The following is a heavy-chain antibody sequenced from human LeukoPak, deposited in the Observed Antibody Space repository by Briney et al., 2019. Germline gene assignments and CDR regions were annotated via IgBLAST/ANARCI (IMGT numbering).Heavy chain of an antibody. CDR3: ARGRGISGRPGATSGLGY. D-gene: IGHD1-26*01. Sequence: AASVKVSFKSSGYTFTSYDINWVRQATGQGLEWMGWMNPNSGNTGYAQKFQGRVTMTRNTSISTAYMELSSLRSEDTAVYYCARGRGISGRPGATSGLGYWGQGTLVTVSS. V-gene: IGHV1-8*01. J-gene: IGHJ4*02. CDR1: GYTFTSYD. CDR2: MNPNSGNT.